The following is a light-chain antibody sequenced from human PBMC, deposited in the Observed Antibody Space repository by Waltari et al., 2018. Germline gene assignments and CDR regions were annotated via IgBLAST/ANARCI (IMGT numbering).Light chain of an antibody. CDR1: YWGEEF. V-gene: IGLV3-1*01. J-gene: IGLJ2*01. CDR2: EDT. CDR3: QSCDSKNVV. Sequence: SSELTHPPSVSVSPGKTASITCSGCYWGEEFAYGYQQKSGQSPVLVIYEDTKRSSWIPGRFSGSTSGNTATLTMRGTQALDESDYYCQSCDSKNVVFGGGTKLNVL.